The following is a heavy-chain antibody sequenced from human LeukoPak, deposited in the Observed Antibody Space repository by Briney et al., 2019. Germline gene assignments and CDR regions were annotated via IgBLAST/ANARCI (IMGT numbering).Heavy chain of an antibody. Sequence: SVKVSCKASGGSFSNYAFSWVRQAPGQGLEWMGRITPIVDIATYIQKFQGRVTITANKFTSTAYMELSSLRSEDTAVYYCAVSYYYDSSGYEDAFDIWGQGTMVTVSS. CDR2: ITPIVDIA. V-gene: IGHV1-69*04. J-gene: IGHJ3*02. CDR3: AVSYYYDSSGYEDAFDI. CDR1: GGSFSNYA. D-gene: IGHD3-22*01.